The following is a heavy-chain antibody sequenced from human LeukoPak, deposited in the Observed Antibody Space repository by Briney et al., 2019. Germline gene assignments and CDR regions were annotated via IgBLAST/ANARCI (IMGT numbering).Heavy chain of an antibody. CDR1: GGSISSYY. V-gene: IGHV4-59*01. J-gene: IGHJ3*02. Sequence: PSETLSLTCTVSGGSISSYYWSWIRQPPGKGLEWIGYIYYSGSTNYNPSLKSRVTISVGTSKNQFSLKLSSVTAADTAVYYCARGRKIVPDAFDIWGQGTMVTVAS. D-gene: IGHD2/OR15-2a*01. CDR2: IYYSGST. CDR3: ARGRKIVPDAFDI.